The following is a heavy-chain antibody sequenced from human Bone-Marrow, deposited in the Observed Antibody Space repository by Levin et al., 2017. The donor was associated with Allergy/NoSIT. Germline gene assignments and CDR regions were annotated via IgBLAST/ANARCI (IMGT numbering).Heavy chain of an antibody. Sequence: KAGGSLRLSCAASGFTFSSYSMNWVRQAPGKGLEWVSSISSSSSYIYYADSVKGRFTISRDNAKDSLYLQMNSLGAEDTAVYYCAREKSEYSTQDAFYMWGQGTMVTVSS. CDR2: ISSSSSYI. J-gene: IGHJ3*02. D-gene: IGHD6-6*01. CDR1: GFTFSSYS. CDR3: AREKSEYSTQDAFYM. V-gene: IGHV3-21*01.